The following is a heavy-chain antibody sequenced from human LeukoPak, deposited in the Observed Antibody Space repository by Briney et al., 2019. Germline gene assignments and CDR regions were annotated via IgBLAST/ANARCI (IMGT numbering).Heavy chain of an antibody. CDR1: GVTFSSYS. V-gene: IGHV3-21*01. Sequence: GGSLRLSCAASGVTFSSYSMNWGRQAPGTGRGWVSSISSSSSYIYYADSVKCRFTISRDNAKNSLYLQMNSLRAEDTAVYYWAKRFKGYGDSIDYWGQGTMVPVSS. D-gene: IGHD4-17*01. CDR3: AKRFKGYGDSIDY. J-gene: IGHJ4*02. CDR2: ISSSSSYI.